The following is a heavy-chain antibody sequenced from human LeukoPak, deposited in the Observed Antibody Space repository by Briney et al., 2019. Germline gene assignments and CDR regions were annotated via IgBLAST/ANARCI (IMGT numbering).Heavy chain of an antibody. CDR3: TRDQH. V-gene: IGHV3-7*01. J-gene: IGHJ1*01. Sequence: GGSLRLSCAGSGFIFGTTSMSWVRQTPGKGLEWVASINYDGSEKYYVGSVEGRFTISRDSAKKALFLQMNSLRAEDTAIYYCTRDQHWGQGTLVTVSS. CDR2: INYDGSEK. CDR1: GFIFGTTS.